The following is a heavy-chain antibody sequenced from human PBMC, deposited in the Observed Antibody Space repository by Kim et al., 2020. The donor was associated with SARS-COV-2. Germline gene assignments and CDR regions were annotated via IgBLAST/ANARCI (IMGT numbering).Heavy chain of an antibody. CDR3: ARLKSDGSSWLHTQYFGY. Sequence: GESLKISCKGSGYSFTSYWIGWVRQMPWKGLEWMGIIYPGDSATSYSPSFQGQVTISADKSISPAYLQWSNLKASDTAMYYCARLKSDGSSWLHTQYFGYWGQGTLVTVSS. CDR2: IYPGDSAT. CDR1: GYSFTSYW. D-gene: IGHD6-13*01. J-gene: IGHJ4*02. V-gene: IGHV5-51*01.